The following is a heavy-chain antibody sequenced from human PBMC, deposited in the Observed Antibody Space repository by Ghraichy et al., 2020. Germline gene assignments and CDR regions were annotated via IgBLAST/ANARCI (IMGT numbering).Heavy chain of an antibody. V-gene: IGHV4-59*08. CDR1: GDSMKTYY. D-gene: IGHD2/OR15-2a*01. CDR3: VRVGLCHYMDV. CDR2: NFYYASA. J-gene: IGHJ6*03. Sequence: SETLSLTCNVPGDSMKTYYWSWIRQSPGKGLEWLGYNFYYASAKYNTSLEGRATISIDTSKNQFSLRLSSVTAADTAVYYCVRVGLCHYMDVWGKGTQVIV.